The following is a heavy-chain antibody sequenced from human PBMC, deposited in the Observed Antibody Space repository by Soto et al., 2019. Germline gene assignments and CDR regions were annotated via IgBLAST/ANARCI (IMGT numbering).Heavy chain of an antibody. D-gene: IGHD3-9*01. CDR3: ARVVRIFDYDILTGYFDY. CDR2: IIPIFGTA. CDR1: GGTFSSYA. V-gene: IGHV1-69*06. J-gene: IGHJ4*02. Sequence: QVQLVQSGAEVKKPGSSVKVSYKASGGTFSSYAISWVRQAPGQGLEWMGGIIPIFGTANYAQKFQGRVTIIADKSTSTAYMELSSLRSEDTAVYYCARVVRIFDYDILTGYFDYWGQGTLVTVSS.